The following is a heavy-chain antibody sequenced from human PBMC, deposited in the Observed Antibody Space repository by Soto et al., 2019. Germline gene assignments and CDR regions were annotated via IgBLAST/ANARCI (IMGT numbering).Heavy chain of an antibody. V-gene: IGHV1-69*13. CDR3: AGGGAAAGTHPYY. CDR1: GGTFSSYA. Sequence: SVKVSCKASGGTFSSYAISWVRQAPGQGLEWMGGIIPIFGTANYAQKFQGRVTITADESTSTAYMELSSLRSEDTAVYYCAGGGAAAGTHPYYWGQGTLVTVSS. J-gene: IGHJ4*02. CDR2: IIPIFGTA. D-gene: IGHD6-13*01.